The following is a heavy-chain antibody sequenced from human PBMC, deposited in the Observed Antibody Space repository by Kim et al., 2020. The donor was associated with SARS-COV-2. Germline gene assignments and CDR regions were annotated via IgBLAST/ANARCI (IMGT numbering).Heavy chain of an antibody. J-gene: IGHJ4*02. Sequence: AQKFQGRVTMTRDTSKSTVYMELSSLRSEDTAVYYCARQWDGSTWYEFDYWGQGTLVTVSS. V-gene: IGHV1-46*01. D-gene: IGHD6-13*01. CDR3: ARQWDGSTWYEFDY.